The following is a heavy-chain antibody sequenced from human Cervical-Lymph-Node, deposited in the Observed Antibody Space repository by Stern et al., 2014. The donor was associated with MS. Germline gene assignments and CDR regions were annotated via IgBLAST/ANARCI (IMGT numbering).Heavy chain of an antibody. CDR3: PRNRHGYYYYGMDV. CDR2: IGTAGDT. Sequence: EVQLVESGGGLVQPGGSLRLSCAASGFTFSSYDMHWVRQATGKGLEWVSTIGTAGDTYYPGSVKGRFTISRENAKNSLYLQMNSLRAGDTAVYYCPRNRHGYYYYGMDVWGQGTTVTVSS. J-gene: IGHJ6*02. CDR1: GFTFSSYD. D-gene: IGHD1-14*01. V-gene: IGHV3-13*01.